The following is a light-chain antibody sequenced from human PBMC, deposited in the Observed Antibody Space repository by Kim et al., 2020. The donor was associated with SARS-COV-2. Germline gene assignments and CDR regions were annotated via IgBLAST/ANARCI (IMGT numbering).Light chain of an antibody. Sequence: SSELTQDPAVSVALGQTVTITCQGDSLRSQVANWYQQSPGQSPVLVPYGRNSRPSGIPDRSSGSRSGDTASLTITGAQAEDEADYYCTPLDSSGYHVVFG. CDR1: SLRSQV. V-gene: IGLV3-19*01. CDR2: GRN. CDR3: TPLDSSGYHVV. J-gene: IGLJ2*01.